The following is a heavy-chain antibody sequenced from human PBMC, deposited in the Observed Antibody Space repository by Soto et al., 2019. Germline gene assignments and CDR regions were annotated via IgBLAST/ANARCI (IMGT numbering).Heavy chain of an antibody. D-gene: IGHD5-12*01. J-gene: IGHJ4*02. CDR1: GFTFGDYS. V-gene: IGHV3-49*03. CDR2: IRSKAYGGTT. CDR3: TRDPKRRDGYNGHYFDY. Sequence: SLRLSCTASGFTFGDYSMSWFRQAPGKGLEWVGFIRSKAYGGTTEYAASVKGRFTISRDDSKSIAYLQMNSLKTEDTAVYYCTRDPKRRDGYNGHYFDYWGQGTLVTVSS.